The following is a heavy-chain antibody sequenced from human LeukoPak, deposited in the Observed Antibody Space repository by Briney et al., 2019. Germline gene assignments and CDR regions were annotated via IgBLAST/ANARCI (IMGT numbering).Heavy chain of an antibody. CDR2: FSGSGGRT. CDR3: AKSGLNRFDY. J-gene: IGHJ4*02. CDR1: GFNFNSFA. V-gene: IGHV3-23*01. Sequence: GRSLRLSCAASGFNFNSFAMSWVRQAPGKGLEWVSTFSGSGGRTYYADSVKGRFTISRDNSKNKLYLQINSRRAEDTAVYYCAKSGLNRFDYWGQGTLVTVSS. D-gene: IGHD2-15*01.